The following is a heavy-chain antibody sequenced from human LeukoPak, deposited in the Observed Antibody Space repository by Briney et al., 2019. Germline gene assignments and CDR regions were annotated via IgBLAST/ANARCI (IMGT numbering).Heavy chain of an antibody. D-gene: IGHD1-1*01. V-gene: IGHV4-61*02. CDR1: GGTISSGSYY. CDR2: IYTSGST. J-gene: IGHJ4*02. CDR3: ARHTTGTVFFDY. Sequence: SQTLSLTCTVSGGTISSGSYYWSWIRQPAGKGLEWIGRIYTSGSTNYNPSLKSRVTISVDTSKNQFSLKLSSVTAADTAVYYCARHTTGTVFFDYWGQGTLVTVSS.